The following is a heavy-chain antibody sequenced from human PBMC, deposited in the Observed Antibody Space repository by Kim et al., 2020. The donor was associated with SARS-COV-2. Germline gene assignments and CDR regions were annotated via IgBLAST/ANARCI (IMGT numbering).Heavy chain of an antibody. CDR1: GYTFTSYG. CDR2: ISAYNGNT. CDR3: ARDVNCSSTSCYIGFYYYYYGMDV. Sequence: ASVKVSCKASGYTFTSYGISWVRQAPGQGLEWMGWISAYNGNTNYAQKLQGRVTMTTDTSTSTAYMELRSLRSDDTAVYYCARDVNCSSTSCYIGFYYYYYGMDVWGQGTTVTVSS. D-gene: IGHD2-2*02. V-gene: IGHV1-18*01. J-gene: IGHJ6*02.